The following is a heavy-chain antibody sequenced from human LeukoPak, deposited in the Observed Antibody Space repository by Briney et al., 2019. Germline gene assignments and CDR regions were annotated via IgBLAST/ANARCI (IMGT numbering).Heavy chain of an antibody. Sequence: GGSLRLSCVASGFNFSTYGMHWVRQAPGKGLEWLAVISYDGSNKFSADSVKGRFTISRDNSQNTLFLQMNSLRAEDTAMYYCAKVYNSSWETYYFDYWGQGTLVTVSS. CDR3: AKVYNSSWETYYFDY. CDR1: GFNFSTYG. CDR2: ISYDGSNK. D-gene: IGHD6-13*01. J-gene: IGHJ4*02. V-gene: IGHV3-30*18.